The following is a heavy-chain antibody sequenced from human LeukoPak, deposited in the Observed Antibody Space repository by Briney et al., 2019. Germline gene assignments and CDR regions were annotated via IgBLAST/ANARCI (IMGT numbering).Heavy chain of an antibody. CDR3: ATNKRWLQLRYYYYYGMDV. J-gene: IGHJ6*02. CDR2: FDPEDGET. D-gene: IGHD5-24*01. V-gene: IGHV1-24*01. Sequence: ASVKVPCKVSGYTLTELSMHWVRQAPGKGLEWMGGFDPEDGETIYAQKFQGRVTMTEDTSTDTAYMELSSLRSEDTAVYYCATNKRWLQLRYYYYYGMDVWGQGTTVTVSS. CDR1: GYTLTELS.